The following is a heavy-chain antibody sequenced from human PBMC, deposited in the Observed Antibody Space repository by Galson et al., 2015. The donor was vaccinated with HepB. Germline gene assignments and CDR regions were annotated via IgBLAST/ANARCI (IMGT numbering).Heavy chain of an antibody. V-gene: IGHV3-33*01. D-gene: IGHD5-24*01. CDR3: ARDLGSEMATIEDGMDV. Sequence: SLRLSCAASGFTFSRYGMHWVRQAPGKGLEWVAVIWYDGSNKYYADSVKGRFTISRDNSKNTLYLQMNSLRAEDTAVYYCARDLGSEMATIEDGMDVWGQGTTVTVSS. CDR2: IWYDGSNK. CDR1: GFTFSRYG. J-gene: IGHJ6*02.